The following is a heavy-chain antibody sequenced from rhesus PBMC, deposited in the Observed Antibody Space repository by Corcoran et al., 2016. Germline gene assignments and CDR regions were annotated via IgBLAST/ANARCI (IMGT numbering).Heavy chain of an antibody. J-gene: IGHJ4*01. Sequence: QVQLQESGPGVVKSSETLSLTCAVSGGSISDSYRWSWIRQPTGKGLEWIGYIYGSSTSTNYNPSLKSRVPISKDTSKHQFSLKLSSVTATDTAVYYCARSIAAAVFDYWGQGVLVTVSS. CDR1: GGSISDSYR. CDR2: IYGSSTST. V-gene: IGHV4S10*01. CDR3: ARSIAAAVFDY. D-gene: IGHD6-25*01.